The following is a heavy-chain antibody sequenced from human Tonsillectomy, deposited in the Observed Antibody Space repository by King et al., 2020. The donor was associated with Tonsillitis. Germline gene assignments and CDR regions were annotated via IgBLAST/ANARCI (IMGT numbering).Heavy chain of an antibody. Sequence: DVQLVESGGGLVQPGRSLRLSCAASGFTFDDYAMHWVRQAPGKGLEWVSGISWNSGSIGYADSVKGRFTISRDNAKNSLYLQMNSLRAEDTALYYCAKDIGIASMTTVTLCYYYGMDVWGQGTTVTVSS. CDR1: GFTFDDYA. J-gene: IGHJ6*02. D-gene: IGHD4-11*01. V-gene: IGHV3-9*01. CDR3: AKDIGIASMTTVTLCYYYGMDV. CDR2: ISWNSGSI.